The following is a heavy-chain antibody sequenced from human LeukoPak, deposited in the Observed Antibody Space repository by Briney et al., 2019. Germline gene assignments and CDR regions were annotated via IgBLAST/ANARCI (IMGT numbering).Heavy chain of an antibody. CDR1: GFTFSNG. CDR2: ISYDGSNK. Sequence: GGSLRLSCAASGFTFSNGMHWVRQAPGKGLEWVAVISYDGSNKYYADSVKGRFTISRDNSKNALYLQMNSLRAEDTAVYYCARDSFYDSSGYSGYWGQGTLVTVSS. CDR3: ARDSFYDSSGYSGY. J-gene: IGHJ4*02. D-gene: IGHD3-22*01. V-gene: IGHV3-30*03.